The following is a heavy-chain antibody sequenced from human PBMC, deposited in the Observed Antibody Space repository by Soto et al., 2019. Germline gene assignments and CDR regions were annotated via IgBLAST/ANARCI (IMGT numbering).Heavy chain of an antibody. CDR1: GYSFTSYW. V-gene: IGHV5-10-1*01. D-gene: IGHD2-21*02. Sequence: GESLKISCKGSGYSFTSYWISWVRQMPGKSLEWMGRIDPSDSYTNYSPSFQGHVTISADKSISTAYLQWSSLKASDTAMYYCARLQAYCGGDCYSPYYYYYGMDVWGQGTTVTVSS. CDR3: ARLQAYCGGDCYSPYYYYYGMDV. J-gene: IGHJ6*02. CDR2: IDPSDSYT.